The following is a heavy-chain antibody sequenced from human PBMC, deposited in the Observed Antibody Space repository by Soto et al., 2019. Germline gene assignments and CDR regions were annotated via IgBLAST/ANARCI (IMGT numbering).Heavy chain of an antibody. CDR3: ARADCSSTRCYPFDY. CDR2: IFYSGST. Sequence: SETLSLTCTVSGGSISPYYWSWVRQPPGKGLEWIGYIFYSGSTNYNPSLKSRVTLSVDTSKSQFSLKLDSVTAADTALYFCARADCSSTRCYPFDYWGQGAVVTVSS. J-gene: IGHJ4*02. V-gene: IGHV4-59*01. CDR1: GGSISPYY. D-gene: IGHD2-2*01.